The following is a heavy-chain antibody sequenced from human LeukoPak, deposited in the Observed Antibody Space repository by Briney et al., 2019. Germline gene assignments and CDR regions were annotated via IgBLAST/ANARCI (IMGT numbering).Heavy chain of an antibody. D-gene: IGHD5-12*01. CDR2: INPNGGGT. CDR1: GYTFTGYY. V-gene: IGHV1-2*04. Sequence: ASVKVSCKASGYTFTGYYMHWVRQAPGQGLEWMGWINPNGGGTNYAQKFQGWVTMTRDTSISTAYMELSRLRSDDTAVYYCARDEYSGYDLGYWGQGTLVTVSS. J-gene: IGHJ4*02. CDR3: ARDEYSGYDLGY.